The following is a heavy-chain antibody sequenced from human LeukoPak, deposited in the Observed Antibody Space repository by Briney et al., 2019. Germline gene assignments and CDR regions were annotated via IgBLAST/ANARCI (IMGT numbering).Heavy chain of an antibody. J-gene: IGHJ4*02. CDR3: ARAWTTVTTVDY. CDR1: GGSISSGDYF. V-gene: IGHV4-30-4*08. D-gene: IGHD4-17*01. CDR2: IYYSGGT. Sequence: SETLSLTCTVSGGSISSGDYFWSWIRQPPGKGLEWIGYIYYSGGTYYNPSLKSRVTISVDTSKNQFSLKLSSVTAADTAVYYCARAWTTVTTVDYWGQGTLVTVSS.